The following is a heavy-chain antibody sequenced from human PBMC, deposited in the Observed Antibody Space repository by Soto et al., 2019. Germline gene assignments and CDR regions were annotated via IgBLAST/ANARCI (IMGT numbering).Heavy chain of an antibody. V-gene: IGHV4-34*01. CDR1: GASISSYY. J-gene: IGHJ4*02. CDR2: INHSGSA. D-gene: IGHD6-13*01. CDR3: VRHNSSWSTFDY. Sequence: SETLSLTCSVAGASISSYYYTWIRQTPGKGLQWIGQINHSGSANYNPSLKSRVTITVDTSNNQFSLALISVTAADTAVYYCVRHNSSWSTFDYWGQGTLVTVSS.